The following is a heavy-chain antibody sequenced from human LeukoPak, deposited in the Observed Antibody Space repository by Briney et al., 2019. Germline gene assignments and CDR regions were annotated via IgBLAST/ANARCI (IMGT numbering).Heavy chain of an antibody. CDR1: GFTFSSYS. CDR3: ARDYFDSSAYWQDF. D-gene: IGHD3-22*01. Sequence: TGGSLRLSCAASGFTFSSYSMNWVRRAPGKGLEWVGRIYTSGRTNYNPSLKSRVTMSVDMSKNQFSLKLSSVTAADTAVYFCARDYFDSSAYWQDFWGQGTLVTVSS. CDR2: IYTSGRT. V-gene: IGHV4-4*07. J-gene: IGHJ1*01.